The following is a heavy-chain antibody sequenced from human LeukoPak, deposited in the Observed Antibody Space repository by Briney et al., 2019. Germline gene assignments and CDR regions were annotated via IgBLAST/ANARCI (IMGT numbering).Heavy chain of an antibody. Sequence: PSETLSLTCTVSGGSISSGGYYWSWIRQPPGKGLEWIGYIYHSGSTYYNPSLKSRVTISVDRSKNQFSLKLSSVTAADTAVYYCARDIPAAYAFDIWGQGTMVTVSS. CDR3: ARDIPAAYAFDI. V-gene: IGHV4-30-2*01. J-gene: IGHJ3*02. CDR2: IYHSGST. CDR1: GGSISSGGYY. D-gene: IGHD2-2*01.